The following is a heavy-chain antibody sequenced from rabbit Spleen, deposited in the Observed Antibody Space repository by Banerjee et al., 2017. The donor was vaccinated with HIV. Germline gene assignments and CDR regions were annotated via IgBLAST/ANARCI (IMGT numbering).Heavy chain of an antibody. CDR1: GFSFSDRDV. V-gene: IGHV1S45*01. J-gene: IGHJ4*01. Sequence: QEQLVESGGGLVKPGASLTLTCKASGFSFSDRDVMCWVRQAPGKGPEWIACINAATGKPVYATWAKGRFTISRTSSTTVTLQMTSLTAADTATYFCARDLAGAIGWNFYLWGPGTLVTVS. CDR2: INAATGKP. D-gene: IGHD4-1*01. CDR3: ARDLAGAIGWNFYL.